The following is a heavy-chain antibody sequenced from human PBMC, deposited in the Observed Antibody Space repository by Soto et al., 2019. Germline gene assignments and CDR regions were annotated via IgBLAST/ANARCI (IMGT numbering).Heavy chain of an antibody. CDR1: GNTITNYY. CDR2: INPSTCSE. V-gene: IGHV1-46*04. D-gene: IGHD1-1*01. J-gene: IGHJ4*01. Sequence: AVKPCSKAPGNTITNYYLHGVRQAPGQEIEWVGMINPSTCSESYAQKLRGRLTMDRDTSTTTVYMELSRLTSEDTAVYYFARDNSAHHDVLDHWGLGTLVIVSA. CDR3: ARDNSAHHDVLDH.